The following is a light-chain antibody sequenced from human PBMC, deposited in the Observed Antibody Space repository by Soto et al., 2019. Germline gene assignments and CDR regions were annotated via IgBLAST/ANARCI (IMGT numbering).Light chain of an antibody. J-gene: IGLJ3*02. CDR3: TSYTISSTLV. V-gene: IGLV2-14*03. Sequence: QSVLTQPASVSGSPGQSITISCTGTSGDIGRYDYVSWYQQHPGKAPKLMIFDVTNRPSGVSNRFSASKSGNTASLTISGLQAEDEADYYCTSYTISSTLVFGGGTQLTVL. CDR1: SGDIGRYDY. CDR2: DVT.